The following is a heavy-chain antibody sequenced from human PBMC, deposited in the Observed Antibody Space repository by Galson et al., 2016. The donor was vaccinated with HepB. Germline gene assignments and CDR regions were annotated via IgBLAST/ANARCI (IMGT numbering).Heavy chain of an antibody. D-gene: IGHD3-10*01. CDR2: ISFDGTA. J-gene: IGHJ4*02. CDR1: GFTFRTSA. Sequence: SLRLSCAASGFTFRTSAMTWVRQAPGKGLHWVASISFDGTAYYADSVKGRFTISRDNFKSTLYLQMTGLGVEDTAIFYCAKDGREFLDAWGQGTLVTVSS. V-gene: IGHV3-23*01. CDR3: AKDGREFLDA.